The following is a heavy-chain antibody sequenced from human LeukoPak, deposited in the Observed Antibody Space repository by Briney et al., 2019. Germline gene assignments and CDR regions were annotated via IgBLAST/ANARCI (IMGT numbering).Heavy chain of an antibody. CDR3: ARDRDSNYDLPYYYCGMDV. CDR1: GFTVSSNY. J-gene: IGHJ6*02. V-gene: IGHV3-53*05. D-gene: IGHD4-11*01. Sequence: GGSLRLSCAASGFTVSSNYMSWVRQAPGKGLEWVSVIYSGGSTYYADSVKGRFTISRDNSKNTLYLQMNSLRAEDTAVYYCARDRDSNYDLPYYYCGMDVWGQGTTVTVSS. CDR2: IYSGGST.